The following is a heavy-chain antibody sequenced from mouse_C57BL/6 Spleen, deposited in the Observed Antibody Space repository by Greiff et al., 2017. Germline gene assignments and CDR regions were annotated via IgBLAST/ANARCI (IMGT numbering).Heavy chain of an antibody. J-gene: IGHJ1*03. D-gene: IGHD1-3*01. CDR2: INPSNGGT. Sequence: QVQLQQPGTELVKPGASVKLSCKASGYTFTSYWMHWVKQRPGQGLEWIGNINPSNGGTNYNEKFKSKATLTVDKPSSTAYLQLSSLTSEDSAVYYCARSGIQWGYFDVWGTGTTVTVSS. CDR3: ARSGIQWGYFDV. V-gene: IGHV1-53*01. CDR1: GYTFTSYW.